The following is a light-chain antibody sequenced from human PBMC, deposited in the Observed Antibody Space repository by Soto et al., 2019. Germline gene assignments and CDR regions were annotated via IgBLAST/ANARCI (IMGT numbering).Light chain of an antibody. Sequence: EIQMTQSPSSLSASVGDRVTITCRASQSISSYLNWYQHKPGKAPKLLIYAASSLQSGVPSRFSGSGSGTDFTLTISSLQPEDFATYYCQQSYSTPLTCGQGTKVEIK. CDR2: AAS. V-gene: IGKV1-39*01. J-gene: IGKJ1*01. CDR1: QSISSY. CDR3: QQSYSTPLT.